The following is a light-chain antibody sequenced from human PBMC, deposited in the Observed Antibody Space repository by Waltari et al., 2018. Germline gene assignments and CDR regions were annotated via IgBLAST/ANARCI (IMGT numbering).Light chain of an antibody. CDR3: QQYGDYSFT. CDR2: KAS. Sequence: DTQMTQSPSTLSASVGDRVTITCRANENINRWLAWYKQKPGKAPKLLIYKASTLESGVPSRFSGSGSGTEFTLTISSLHPDDFATYYCQQYGDYSFTFGPGTKVDIK. V-gene: IGKV1-5*03. CDR1: ENINRW. J-gene: IGKJ3*01.